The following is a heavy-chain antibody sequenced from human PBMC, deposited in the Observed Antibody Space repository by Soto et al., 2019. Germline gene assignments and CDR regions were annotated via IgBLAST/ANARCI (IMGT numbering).Heavy chain of an antibody. CDR2: MSGSGGSR. J-gene: IGHJ4*02. D-gene: IGHD6-13*01. CDR1: GFTFSSYA. V-gene: IGHV3-23*01. CDR3: AKHAPGKASYYFDY. Sequence: XVSLRLSCAASGFTFSSYAMSWVRQAPGKGLEWGSAMSGSGGSRYYADSVKGRFTISRDNSKNTLYLQMNSLRAEDTAVYYCAKHAPGKASYYFDYWGQGTLVTVS.